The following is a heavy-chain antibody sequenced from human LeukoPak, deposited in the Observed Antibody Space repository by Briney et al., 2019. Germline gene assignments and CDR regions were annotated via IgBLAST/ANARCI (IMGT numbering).Heavy chain of an antibody. D-gene: IGHD6-13*01. V-gene: IGHV3-11*01. CDR1: GFTFSDYY. Sequence: GGSLRLSCAASGFTFSDYYMSWIRQAPGEGLEWVSYISSSGSTISYADSVRGRFTISRDNAKNSLYLQMSSLRAEDTAVYYCVRAPYSSSWYYFDYWGQGTLVTVSS. J-gene: IGHJ4*02. CDR3: VRAPYSSSWYYFDY. CDR2: ISSSGSTI.